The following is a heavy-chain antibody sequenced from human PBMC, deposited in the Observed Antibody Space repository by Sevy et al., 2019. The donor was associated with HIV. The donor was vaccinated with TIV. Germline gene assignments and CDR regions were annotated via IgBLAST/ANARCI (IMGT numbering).Heavy chain of an antibody. V-gene: IGHV3-48*01. Sequence: GGSLRLSCAASGFTFSSYSMNWVRQAPGKGLEWVSYISSSSSTIYYADSVKGRFTISRDNAKNSLYLQMNSLRAEDTAVYYCARDSVTYYYGSGSYYNGKCSKYNWFDPWGQGTLVTVSS. D-gene: IGHD3-10*01. CDR1: GFTFSSYS. J-gene: IGHJ5*02. CDR3: ARDSVTYYYGSGSYYNGKCSKYNWFDP. CDR2: ISSSSSTI.